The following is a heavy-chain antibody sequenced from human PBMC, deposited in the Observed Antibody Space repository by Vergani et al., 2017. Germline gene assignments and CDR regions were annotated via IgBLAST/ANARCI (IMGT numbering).Heavy chain of an antibody. Sequence: QVQLVQSGAEVKKPGASVKVSCKASGYTFTSYDINWVRQATGQGLEWMGWMNPNSGGTNYAQKFQGRVTMTRDTSISTAYMELSRLRSDDTAVYYCARDLEDIVVVPANFDPWGQGTLVTVSS. CDR1: GYTFTSYD. V-gene: IGHV1-2*02. CDR3: ARDLEDIVVVPANFDP. D-gene: IGHD2-2*01. CDR2: MNPNSGGT. J-gene: IGHJ5*02.